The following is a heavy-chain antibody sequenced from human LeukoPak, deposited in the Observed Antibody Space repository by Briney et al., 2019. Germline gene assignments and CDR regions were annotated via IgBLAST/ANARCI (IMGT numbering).Heavy chain of an antibody. D-gene: IGHD3-10*01. CDR3: ARGEYYGSGSYYPGDY. V-gene: IGHV4-31*01. J-gene: IGHJ4*02. CDR1: GGSISSGGYY. Sequence: SETLSLTCTVSGGSISSGGYYWSWIRQHPGKGLEWVGYIHNSGSTYYNPSLKSPVSISVDTSKSHFSLRLSSVTAADTAVYYCARGEYYGSGSYYPGDYWGQGTLVTVSS. CDR2: IHNSGST.